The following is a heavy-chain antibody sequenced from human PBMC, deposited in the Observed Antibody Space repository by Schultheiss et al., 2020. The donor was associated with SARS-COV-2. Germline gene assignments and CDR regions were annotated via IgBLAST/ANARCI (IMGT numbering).Heavy chain of an antibody. D-gene: IGHD5-18*01. CDR3: ARDPDTAMVTVGMDV. CDR2: IIPILGIA. V-gene: IGHV1-69*04. Sequence: SVKVSCKASGGTFSSYTISWVRQAPGQGLEWMGRIIPILGIANYAQKFQGRVTITADESTSTAYMELSSLRSEDTAVYYCARDPDTAMVTVGMDVWGQGTTVTVSS. CDR1: GGTFSSYT. J-gene: IGHJ6*02.